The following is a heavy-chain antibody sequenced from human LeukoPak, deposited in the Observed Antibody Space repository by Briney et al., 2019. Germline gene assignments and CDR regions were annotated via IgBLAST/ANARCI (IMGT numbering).Heavy chain of an antibody. CDR3: ARDSSYYCSGSPDDYFDY. CDR2: ICYDGSNK. CDR1: GFTFSSYG. Sequence: GGSLRLSCAASGFTFSSYGMHWVRQAPSKGLEWVAGICYDGSNKYYADSVKGRFTISRDNSKNTLYLQMNSLRAEDTAVYYCARDSSYYCSGSPDDYFDYWGQGTLVTVSS. J-gene: IGHJ4*02. V-gene: IGHV3-33*01. D-gene: IGHD3-10*01.